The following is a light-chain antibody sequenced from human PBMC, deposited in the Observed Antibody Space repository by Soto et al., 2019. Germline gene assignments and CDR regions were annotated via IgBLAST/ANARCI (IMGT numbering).Light chain of an antibody. CDR1: KLGDEY. CDR2: QDR. CDR3: QAWDISTALGV. V-gene: IGLV3-1*01. Sequence: SSELTQPPSVSVSPGQTASITCSGDKLGDEYAFWYQQKPGQSPVLVIYQDRKRPSGIPERFSGSSSGDTATLTISETQTMDEADYFCQAWDISTALGVFGGGTKLTVL. J-gene: IGLJ3*02.